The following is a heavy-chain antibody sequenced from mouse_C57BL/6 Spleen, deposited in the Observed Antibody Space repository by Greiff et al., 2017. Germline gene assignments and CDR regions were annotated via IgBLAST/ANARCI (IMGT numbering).Heavy chain of an antibody. CDR1: GFTFSSYG. CDR2: ISSGGSYT. J-gene: IGHJ2*01. V-gene: IGHV5-6*01. D-gene: IGHD2-12*01. Sequence: EVKLVESGGDLVKPGGSLKLSCAASGFTFSSYGMSWVRQTPDKRLEWVATISSGGSYTYYPDSVKGRFTISRDNAKNTLYLQMSSLKSEDTAMYYCARQAYYSYWGQGTTLTVSS. CDR3: ARQAYYSY.